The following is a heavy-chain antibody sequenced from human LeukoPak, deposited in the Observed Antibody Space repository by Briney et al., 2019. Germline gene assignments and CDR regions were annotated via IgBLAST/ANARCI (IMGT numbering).Heavy chain of an antibody. Sequence: SETLSLTCTVSGGSISSSSYYWGWIRQPPGKGLEWIGSSYHSGTTYYNPSLKSRVTISVDTSKNQFSLKLSSVTAADTAVYYCARPLYGGYGDAFDIWGQGTMVTVSS. D-gene: IGHD3-22*01. CDR3: ARPLYGGYGDAFDI. CDR2: SYHSGTT. J-gene: IGHJ3*02. V-gene: IGHV4-39*07. CDR1: GGSISSSSYY.